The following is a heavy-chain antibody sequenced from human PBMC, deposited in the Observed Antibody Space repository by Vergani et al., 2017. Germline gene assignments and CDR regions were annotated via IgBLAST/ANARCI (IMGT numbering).Heavy chain of an antibody. CDR3: AKEAVVVSHFDY. CDR1: GFTFSSYG. D-gene: IGHD3-22*01. J-gene: IGHJ4*02. CDR2: ISYDGSNK. Sequence: QVQLVESGGGVVQPGRSLRLSCAASGFTFSSYGMHWVRQAPGKGLEWVAVISYDGSNKYYADSVKGRFTISRDNSKNTLYLQRNSLRAEDTAVYYCAKEAVVVSHFDYWGQGTLVTVSS. V-gene: IGHV3-30*18.